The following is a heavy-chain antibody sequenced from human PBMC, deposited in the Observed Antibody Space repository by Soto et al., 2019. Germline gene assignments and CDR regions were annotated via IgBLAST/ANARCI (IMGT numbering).Heavy chain of an antibody. D-gene: IGHD6-19*01. J-gene: IGHJ5*02. CDR1: GFSLSTSGVG. CDR2: IYWDDDK. CDR3: AHRPIVVPGTRGFAWFDP. V-gene: IGHV2-5*02. Sequence: QITLKESGPTLVKPTQTLTLTCTFSGFSLSTSGVGVGWIRQPPGKALEWLAFIYWDDDKRYSTSLKSRLTITKDTSRNQVVLTMTNMAPVDTATYYLAHRPIVVPGTRGFAWFDPWGQGTLVTVSS.